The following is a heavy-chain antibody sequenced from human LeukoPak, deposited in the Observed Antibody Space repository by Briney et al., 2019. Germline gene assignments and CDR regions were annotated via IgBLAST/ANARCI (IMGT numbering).Heavy chain of an antibody. CDR2: ISYDGSNK. D-gene: IGHD3-22*01. V-gene: IGHV3-30-3*01. CDR3: ARASFDGSGYFFYPPGY. CDR1: GFTFSSYA. J-gene: IGHJ4*02. Sequence: PGGSLRLSCAASGFTFSSYAIHWVRQAPGTGLEWVAVISYDGSNKYYADSVKGRFTSSRDNSKNTLYLQMNSLRAEDTAVYYCARASFDGSGYFFYPPGYWGQGTLVTVSS.